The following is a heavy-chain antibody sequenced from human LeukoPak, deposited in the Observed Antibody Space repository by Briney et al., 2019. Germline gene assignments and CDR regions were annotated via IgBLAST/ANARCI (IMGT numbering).Heavy chain of an antibody. J-gene: IGHJ1*01. V-gene: IGHV1-2*02. CDR1: GYTFTSYD. CDR2: INPNSGGT. D-gene: IGHD3-3*01. CDR3: ARAPPSSFWSGYYPAEYFQH. Sequence: GASVKVSCKASGYTFTSYDINWVRQAPGQGLEWMGWINPNSGGTNYAQKFQGRVTMTRDTSISTAYMELSRLRSDDTAVYYCARAPPSSFWSGYYPAEYFQHWGQGTLVTVSS.